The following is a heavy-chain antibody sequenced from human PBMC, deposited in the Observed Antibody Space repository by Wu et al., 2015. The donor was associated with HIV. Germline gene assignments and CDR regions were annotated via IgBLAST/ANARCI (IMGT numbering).Heavy chain of an antibody. CDR1: EDFFTNYA. CDR3: ATHPGWTGVLDAFDM. CDR2: IIPIVGTP. J-gene: IGHJ3*02. V-gene: IGHV1-69*05. Sequence: QVRLEQSGAEVKKPGSSVRVSCKASEDFFTNYAVNWVRQAPGQGLEWMGGIIPIVGTPRYAQRFHGRVTISTDEDTSTAYMEVSNLKYEDSAVYYCATHPGWTGVLDAFDMWAKGHWSPSLQ. D-gene: IGHD3/OR15-3a*01.